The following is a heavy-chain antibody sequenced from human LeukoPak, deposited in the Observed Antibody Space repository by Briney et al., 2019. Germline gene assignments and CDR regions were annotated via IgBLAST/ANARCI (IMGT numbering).Heavy chain of an antibody. J-gene: IGHJ4*02. Sequence: GGSLSLSCAASGFTFSSYSMNWVRQAPGKGLEWVSSISSSSSYIYYADSVKGRFTISRDNAKNSLYLQMNSLRAEDTAVYYCARDVVRGVIIPYFDYWGQGTLVTVSS. CDR1: GFTFSSYS. CDR2: ISSSSSYI. V-gene: IGHV3-21*01. CDR3: ARDVVRGVIIPYFDY. D-gene: IGHD3-10*01.